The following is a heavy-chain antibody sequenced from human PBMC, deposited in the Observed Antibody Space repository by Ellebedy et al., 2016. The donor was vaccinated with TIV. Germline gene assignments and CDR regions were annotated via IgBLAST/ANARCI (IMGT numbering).Heavy chain of an antibody. J-gene: IGHJ4*01. V-gene: IGHV4-39*01. CDR1: GGSISSSSYY. D-gene: IGHD2/OR15-2a*01. CDR2: VYYSGLT. CDR3: ARQGDFYASGNFPYFDS. Sequence: SETLSLTCSVSGGSISSSSYYWAWIRQPPGKGLEWIGSVYYSGLTYYNPSLEGRVTISIDTSPNHFSLKLNSVTAADTAVYYCARQGDFYASGNFPYFDSWGHGTVVTVS.